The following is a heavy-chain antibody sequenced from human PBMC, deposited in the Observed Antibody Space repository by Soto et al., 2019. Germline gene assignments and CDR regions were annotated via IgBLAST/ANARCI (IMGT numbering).Heavy chain of an antibody. V-gene: IGHV3-72*01. CDR1: GFTFSDHY. J-gene: IGHJ6*01. CDR3: TRGLLGGAPSYTFHGMDV. D-gene: IGHD1-26*01. CDR2: SRNRVNSHTT. Sequence: EVQLVESGGGLVQPGGSLRLSCAASGFTFSDHYMDWVRQAPGKGLEWVARSRNRVNSHTTEYAASVKGRFTISRDESTSTPYLQMNSLKIEYTDVYYCTRGLLGGAPSYTFHGMDVWGQGTTVTVSS.